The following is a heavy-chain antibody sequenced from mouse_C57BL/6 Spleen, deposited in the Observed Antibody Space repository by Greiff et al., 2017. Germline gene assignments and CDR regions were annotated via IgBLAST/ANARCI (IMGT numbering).Heavy chain of an antibody. Sequence: QVQLQQPGTELVKPGASVKLSCKASGYTFTSYWMHWVKQRPGQGLEWIGNINPSNGGTNYNEKFKSKATLTVDKSSSTAYMQLSSLTAEDSAVYYCARGPITTVVPNYFDYWGQGTTLTVSA. CDR2: INPSNGGT. CDR1: GYTFTSYW. J-gene: IGHJ2*01. V-gene: IGHV1-53*01. D-gene: IGHD1-1*01. CDR3: ARGPITTVVPNYFDY.